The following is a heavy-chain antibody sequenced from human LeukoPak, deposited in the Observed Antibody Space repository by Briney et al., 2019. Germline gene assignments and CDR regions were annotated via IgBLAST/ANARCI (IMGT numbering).Heavy chain of an antibody. CDR1: GFTFSSYS. CDR2: ISWNSGSI. J-gene: IGHJ6*02. Sequence: GGSLRLSCAASGFTFSSYSMNWVRQAPGKGLEWVSGISWNSGSIGYADSVKGRFTISRDNAKNSLYLQMNSLRAEDTALYYCAKDLSSSWYPYYYGMDVWGQGTTVTVSS. CDR3: AKDLSSSWYPYYYGMDV. D-gene: IGHD6-13*01. V-gene: IGHV3-9*01.